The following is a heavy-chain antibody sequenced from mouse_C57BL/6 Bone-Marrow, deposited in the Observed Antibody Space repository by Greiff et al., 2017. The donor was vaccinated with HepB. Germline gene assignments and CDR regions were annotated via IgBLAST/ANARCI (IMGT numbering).Heavy chain of an antibody. CDR3: TRLRTKKKSNYEGYFDY. CDR1: GYTFTDYE. D-gene: IGHD2-5*01. Sequence: QVQLQQSGAELVRPGASVTLSCKASGYTFTDYEMHWVKPTPVHGLEWIGAIDPETGGTAYNQKFKGKAILTADKSSSTAYMELRSLTSEDSAVYYSTRLRTKKKSNYEGYFDYWGQGTTLTVSS. V-gene: IGHV1-15*01. J-gene: IGHJ2*01. CDR2: IDPETGGT.